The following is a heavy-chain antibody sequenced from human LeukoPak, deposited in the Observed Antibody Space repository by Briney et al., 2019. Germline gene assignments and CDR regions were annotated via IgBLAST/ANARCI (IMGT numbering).Heavy chain of an antibody. D-gene: IGHD5-18*01. CDR3: ARARTQQQWSSMDV. Sequence: SETLSLTCTVSGGSITYYYWTWIRQPPGKGLEWIGYIYHSGSTNYNPSLKSRVTISVDTSKNQFSLNLTSVTAADTAVYYCARARTQQQWSSMDVWGQGTTVSVSS. J-gene: IGHJ6*02. CDR2: IYHSGST. CDR1: GGSITYYY. V-gene: IGHV4-59*01.